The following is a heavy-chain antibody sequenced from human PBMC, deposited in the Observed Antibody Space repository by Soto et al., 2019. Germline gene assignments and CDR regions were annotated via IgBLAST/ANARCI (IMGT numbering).Heavy chain of an antibody. CDR1: GLTFKNYG. CDR3: ASDY. Sequence: EVQMLESGGALVQPGGSLRLSCAGSGLTFKNYGMSWVRQAPGKGLEWVSTIDTSGGGTYYADSVKGRFTISRDNSKNTLYLQMNCLRDEDTALYYCASDYWGQGTRVTVSP. J-gene: IGHJ4*02. CDR2: IDTSGGGT. V-gene: IGHV3-23*01.